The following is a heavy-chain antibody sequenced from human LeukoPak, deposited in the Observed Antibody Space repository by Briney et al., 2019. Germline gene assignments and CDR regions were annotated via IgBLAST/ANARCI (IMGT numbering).Heavy chain of an antibody. D-gene: IGHD6-19*01. CDR2: IIPIFGTA. J-gene: IGHJ4*02. Sequence: WASVKVSCKASGGTFSSYAISWVRQAPGQGLEWMGGIIPIFGTANYAQKFQGRVTITADESTSTAYMELSSLRSEDTAVYYCARDTGYYSSGWYPLFEYWGQGTLVTVSS. CDR3: ARDTGYYSSGWYPLFEY. CDR1: GGTFSSYA. V-gene: IGHV1-69*13.